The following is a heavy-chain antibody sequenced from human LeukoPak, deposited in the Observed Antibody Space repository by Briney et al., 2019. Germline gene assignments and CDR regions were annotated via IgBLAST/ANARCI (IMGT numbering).Heavy chain of an antibody. Sequence: GGSLRLSCAASGFTFSSYGMHWVRQAPGKGLEWVAFIRYDGSNKYYADSVKGRFTISRDNSKNTLYLQMNSLRAEDTAVYYCARDQPAPLLVVVTAFGGFQHWGQGTLVTVSS. CDR3: ARDQPAPLLVVVTAFGGFQH. J-gene: IGHJ1*01. CDR2: IRYDGSNK. CDR1: GFTFSSYG. D-gene: IGHD2-21*02. V-gene: IGHV3-30*02.